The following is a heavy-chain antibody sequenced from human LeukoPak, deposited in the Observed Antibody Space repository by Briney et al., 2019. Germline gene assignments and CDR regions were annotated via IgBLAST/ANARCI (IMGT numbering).Heavy chain of an antibody. J-gene: IGHJ4*02. CDR3: ESRAYYDSSGLDY. Sequence: SETLSLTCTVSGGSISSYYWSWIRQPPGKGLEWIGYIYYSGSTNYNPSLKSRVTISVDTSKNQFSLKLSSVTAADTAVYYCESRAYYDSSGLDYWGQGILVTVSS. CDR1: GGSISSYY. CDR2: IYYSGST. D-gene: IGHD3-22*01. V-gene: IGHV4-59*01.